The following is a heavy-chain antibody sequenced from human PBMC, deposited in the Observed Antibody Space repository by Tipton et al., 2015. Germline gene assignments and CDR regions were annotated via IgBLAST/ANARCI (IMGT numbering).Heavy chain of an antibody. CDR3: AKDMRFGIADGAFDI. J-gene: IGHJ3*02. CDR2: ISWNSGSI. V-gene: IGHV3-9*01. Sequence: YLRLSCAASGFTFDDYAMHWVRQAPGKGLEWVSGISWNSGSIGYADSVKGRFTISRDNAKNSLYLQMNSLRAEDTALYYCAKDMRFGIADGAFDIWGQGTMVTVSS. D-gene: IGHD3-16*01. CDR1: GFTFDDYA.